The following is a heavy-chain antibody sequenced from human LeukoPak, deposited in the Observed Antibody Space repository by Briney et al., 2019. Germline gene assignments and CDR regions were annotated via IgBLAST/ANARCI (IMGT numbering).Heavy chain of an antibody. CDR1: GFTFDDYG. CDR3: ARNHGDGDTHFDS. J-gene: IGHJ4*01. CDR2: ISSSGRN. Sequence: GALRLSCAASGFTFDDYGMSWIRQSAGKGLEWIGRISSSGRNNYNPTLNSRVTMSVDTSKNEFSLKVTSVTAADTAVYYCARNHGDGDTHFDSWGHGTLVSVTS. D-gene: IGHD3-10*01. V-gene: IGHV4-4*07.